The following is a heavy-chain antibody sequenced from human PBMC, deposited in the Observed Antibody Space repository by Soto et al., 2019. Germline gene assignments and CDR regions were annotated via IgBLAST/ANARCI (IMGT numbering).Heavy chain of an antibody. D-gene: IGHD1-1*01. CDR3: ASELEGAFDV. CDR1: GGTSYA. Sequence: SVKVSCKTSGGTSYAVDWVRQDPGQGIEWMGGVIPMLGTTNYAEKFQGRVTITAGESASTAYMELRSLTSDDTGVYFCASELEGAFDVWGQGTAVTVSS. CDR2: VIPMLGTT. V-gene: IGHV1-69*13. J-gene: IGHJ3*01.